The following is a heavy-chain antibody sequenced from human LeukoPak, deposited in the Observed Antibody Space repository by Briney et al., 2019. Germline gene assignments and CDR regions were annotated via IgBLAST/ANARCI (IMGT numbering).Heavy chain of an antibody. Sequence: SQTLSLTCTVSGGSISSDTYYWSWIRQPAGKGLEWIGRIYASGNSNYNASLKSRVTISIDTSKNQFSLRLSSVIAADTAVYYCAGTRRYCSGGSCYNWFDPWGQGTQVTASS. D-gene: IGHD2-15*01. CDR2: IYASGNS. CDR1: GGSISSDTYY. CDR3: AGTRRYCSGGSCYNWFDP. J-gene: IGHJ5*02. V-gene: IGHV4-61*02.